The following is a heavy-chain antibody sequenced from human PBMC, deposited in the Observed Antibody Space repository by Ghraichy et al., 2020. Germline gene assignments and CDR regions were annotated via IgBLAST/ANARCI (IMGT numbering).Heavy chain of an antibody. J-gene: IGHJ6*03. CDR2: INWNSDSI. CDR3: AKDIQPYYYYYMDV. CDR1: GFNFDDYA. V-gene: IGHV3-9*01. D-gene: IGHD2-2*01. Sequence: GGSLRLSCTASGFNFDDYAMHWVRQAPGKGLEWVSGINWNSDSIGYADSVKGRFTISRDNAKNSLYLQMNSLRPEDTALYSCAKDIQPYYYYYMDVWGRGTTVTVSS.